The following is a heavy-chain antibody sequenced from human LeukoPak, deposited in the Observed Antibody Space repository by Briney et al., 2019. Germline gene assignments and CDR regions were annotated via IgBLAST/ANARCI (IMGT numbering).Heavy chain of an antibody. V-gene: IGHV3-11*01. CDR2: ITNRGDTV. Sequence: GGSLRLSCAASGFTFSDYYMTWVRQAPGKGLEWLSYITNRGDTVFYADSVKGRFTVSRDNAKRSLYLQIESLRDDDTAVYHCALSSIPKDYYFGMDVWGQGTTVTVSS. D-gene: IGHD2-2*01. J-gene: IGHJ6*02. CDR1: GFTFSDYY. CDR3: ALSSIPKDYYFGMDV.